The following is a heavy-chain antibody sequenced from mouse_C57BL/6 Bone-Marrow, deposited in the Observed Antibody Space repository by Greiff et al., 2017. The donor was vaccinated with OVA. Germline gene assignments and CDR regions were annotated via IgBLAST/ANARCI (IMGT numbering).Heavy chain of an antibody. D-gene: IGHD4-1*01. CDR2: IWTGGGT. CDR3: ARNRELGLEYYFDY. V-gene: IGHV2-9-1*01. J-gene: IGHJ2*01. Sequence: VQLKESGPGLVAPSQSLSITCTVSGFSLTSYAISWVRQPPGKGLEWLGVIWTGGGTNYNSALKSRLSISKDNSKSQVFLKMNSLQTDDTARYYCARNRELGLEYYFDYWGQGTTLTVSS. CDR1: GFSLTSYA.